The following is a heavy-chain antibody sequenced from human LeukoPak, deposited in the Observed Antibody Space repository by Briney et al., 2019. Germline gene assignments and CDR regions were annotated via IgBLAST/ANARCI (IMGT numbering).Heavy chain of an antibody. V-gene: IGHV4-61*02. Sequence: SETLSLTCTVSGGSISSGSYCWSWIRQPAGKGLEWIGRIYTSGSTNYNPSLKSRVTISVDTSKNQFSLKLSSVTAADTAVYYCARDLSCSSTSCYGYYYYYYMDVWGKGTTVTVSS. CDR3: ARDLSCSSTSCYGYYYYYYMDV. CDR2: IYTSGST. CDR1: GGSISSGSYC. D-gene: IGHD2-2*01. J-gene: IGHJ6*03.